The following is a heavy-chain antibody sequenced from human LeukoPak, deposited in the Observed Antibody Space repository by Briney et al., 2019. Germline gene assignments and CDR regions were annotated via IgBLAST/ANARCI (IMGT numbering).Heavy chain of an antibody. J-gene: IGHJ5*02. CDR1: GFTSSTYS. CDR3: ARGHLDGGYSYLDWFDP. D-gene: IGHD5-18*01. CDR2: ISSSSTYI. V-gene: IGHV3-21*01. Sequence: GGSLRLSCTASGFTSSTYSMTWVRQAPGRGLEWVSSISSSSTYIYYADPVKGRFTISRDNAKNSLYLQMSSLTADDTAVYYCARGHLDGGYSYLDWFDPWGPGTLVTVS.